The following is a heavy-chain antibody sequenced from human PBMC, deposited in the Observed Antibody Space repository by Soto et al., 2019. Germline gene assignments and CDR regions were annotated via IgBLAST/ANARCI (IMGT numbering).Heavy chain of an antibody. CDR3: ERRHYDFWSGNFATIDY. J-gene: IGHJ4*02. Sequence: SETLSLTCTVSGGSISSYYWSWIRQPPGKGLEWIGYIHYSGSTKYNPSLKSRVTISADTSKNQFSLKLSSVTAADPAVYYCERRHYDFWSGNFATIDYWGQGTLVTVSS. CDR2: IHYSGST. CDR1: GGSISSYY. V-gene: IGHV4-59*08. D-gene: IGHD3-3*01.